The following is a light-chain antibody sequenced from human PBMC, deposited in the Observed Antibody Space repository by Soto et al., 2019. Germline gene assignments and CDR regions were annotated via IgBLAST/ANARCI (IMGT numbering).Light chain of an antibody. V-gene: IGKV1-5*03. J-gene: IGKJ1*01. Sequence: DIQMTQSPSTLSGSVGDRFTITCRGSQTISSWLAWYQQKPGKAPKLLIYKASTLKSGVRSRFSGSGAGTECTLTISSLQPDDFATDYCQHYNSSSEAFGQGTKVDIK. CDR1: QTISSW. CDR2: KAS. CDR3: QHYNSSSEA.